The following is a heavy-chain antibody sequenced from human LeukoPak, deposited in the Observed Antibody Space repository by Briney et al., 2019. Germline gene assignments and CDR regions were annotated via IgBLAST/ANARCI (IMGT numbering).Heavy chain of an antibody. D-gene: IGHD3-10*01. V-gene: IGHV4-39*01. CDR2: IYFSGST. CDR1: GGSISSSSYC. Sequence: SETLSLTCTLSGGSISSSSYCWGWIRRPPGKGLEWIGCIYFSGSTYYNPSPKSRVSMSVHTTKNQFSLKLSSVTAADTAVYYCARPRYGSGSLYIDYWGQGNLVAVSS. CDR3: ARPRYGSGSLYIDY. J-gene: IGHJ4*02.